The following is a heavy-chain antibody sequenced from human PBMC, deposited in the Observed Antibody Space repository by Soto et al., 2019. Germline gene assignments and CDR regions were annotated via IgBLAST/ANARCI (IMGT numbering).Heavy chain of an antibody. Sequence: SVKVSCKASGGTFSSYAISWVRQAPGQGLEWMGGIIPIFGTANYAQKFQGRVTITADESTSTAYMELSSLRSEDTAVYYCASSFREITMIARSTRHSKGQPDLYYFDYWGQGTLVTVSS. CDR3: ASSFREITMIARSTRHSKGQPDLYYFDY. CDR2: IIPIFGTA. CDR1: GGTFSSYA. D-gene: IGHD3-22*01. V-gene: IGHV1-69*13. J-gene: IGHJ4*02.